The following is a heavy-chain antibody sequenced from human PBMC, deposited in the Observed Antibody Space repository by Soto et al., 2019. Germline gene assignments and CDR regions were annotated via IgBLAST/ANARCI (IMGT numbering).Heavy chain of an antibody. CDR2: ISAYNSNT. CDR1: GYTFTSYG. J-gene: IGHJ4*02. CDR3: ARSRLGYCSGGSCYAGVYFDY. V-gene: IGHV1-18*01. D-gene: IGHD2-15*01. Sequence: ASVKVSCKASGYTFTSYGISWVRQAPGQGLEWMGWISAYNSNTNYAQKLQGRVTMTTDTSTSTAYMELRSLRSDDTAVYYCARSRLGYCSGGSCYAGVYFDYWGQGTLVTVSS.